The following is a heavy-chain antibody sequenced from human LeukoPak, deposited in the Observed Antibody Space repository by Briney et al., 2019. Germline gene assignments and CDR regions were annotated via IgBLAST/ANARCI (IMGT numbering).Heavy chain of an antibody. CDR1: GFTFSSYG. CDR3: AKDDYGGNSGMDY. Sequence: PGGSLRLSCAASGFTFSSYGMHWVRQAPGKGLEWVAVIWYDGNNKYYADSVKGRLTISRDNSKNTLYLQMNSLRAEDTAVYYCAKDDYGGNSGMDYWGQGTLVTVSS. J-gene: IGHJ4*02. CDR2: IWYDGNNK. V-gene: IGHV3-33*06. D-gene: IGHD4-23*01.